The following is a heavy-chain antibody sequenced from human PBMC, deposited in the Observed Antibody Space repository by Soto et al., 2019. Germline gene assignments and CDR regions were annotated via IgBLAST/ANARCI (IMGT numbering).Heavy chain of an antibody. D-gene: IGHD3-22*01. J-gene: IGHJ6*02. CDR1: GFTFSSYA. Sequence: PGGSLRLSCAASGFTFSSYAMSWVRQAPGKGLEWVSAISGSGGSTYYADSVKGRFTISRDNSKNTLYLQMNSLRAEDTAVYYCAKELWDSSGYYYYYYGMDVWGQGTTVTVSS. V-gene: IGHV3-23*01. CDR3: AKELWDSSGYYYYYYGMDV. CDR2: ISGSGGST.